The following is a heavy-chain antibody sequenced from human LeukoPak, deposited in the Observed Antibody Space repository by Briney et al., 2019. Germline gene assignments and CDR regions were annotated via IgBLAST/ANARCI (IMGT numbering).Heavy chain of an antibody. Sequence: ASVTVSCKASGYTFTGYYMHWVRLAPGQGLEWMGWINLNSGGTKHAQKFQGWVTMTRDTSINTVYMELSRLTSDDTAVYYCARGSATTHYYYNMDVWGQGTTVTVSS. D-gene: IGHD1-26*01. CDR2: INLNSGGT. V-gene: IGHV1-2*04. J-gene: IGHJ6*02. CDR1: GYTFTGYY. CDR3: ARGSATTHYYYNMDV.